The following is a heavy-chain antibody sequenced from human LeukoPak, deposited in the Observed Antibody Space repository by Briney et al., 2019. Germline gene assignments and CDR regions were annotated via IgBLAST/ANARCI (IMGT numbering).Heavy chain of an antibody. Sequence: GGSLRLSCAASGFTFNNYGMHWVRQAPGKGLEWVAFIRYNGNNQYYADSVKGRFTISRDNSKNTLYLQMNSLKGDDTAVYYCAKDAGILTGYTYFDYWGQGTLVTVSS. D-gene: IGHD3-9*01. J-gene: IGHJ4*02. CDR3: AKDAGILTGYTYFDY. V-gene: IGHV3-30*02. CDR2: IRYNGNNQ. CDR1: GFTFNNYG.